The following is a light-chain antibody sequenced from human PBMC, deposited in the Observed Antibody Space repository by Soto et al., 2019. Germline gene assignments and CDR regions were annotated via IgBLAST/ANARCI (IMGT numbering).Light chain of an antibody. J-gene: IGKJ4*01. V-gene: IGKV3-11*01. Sequence: EIVLTQSPATLSVSPGERATISCRASQSVSGYLGWYQQKPGKAPKFLIYAASYMAAGTPARFSGSGSGTDFTLTISSLEPEDVAVYYCQQCSNWPLTFGGGTKVEIK. CDR1: QSVSGY. CDR2: AAS. CDR3: QQCSNWPLT.